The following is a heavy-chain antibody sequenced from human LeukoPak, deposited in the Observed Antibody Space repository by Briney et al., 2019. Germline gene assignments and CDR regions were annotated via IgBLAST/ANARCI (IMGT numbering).Heavy chain of an antibody. CDR2: IYYSGST. J-gene: IGHJ4*02. D-gene: IGHD5-24*01. Sequence: SETLSLTCTVSGGSISSSSYYWGWIRQPPGKGLEWIGSIYYSGSTYYNPSLKSRVTISVDTSKNQFSLKLSSVTAADTAVYYCTRLGRDGYNFGRYYFERWGQGTLVTVSS. CDR3: TRLGRDGYNFGRYYFER. V-gene: IGHV4-39*01. CDR1: GGSISSSSYY.